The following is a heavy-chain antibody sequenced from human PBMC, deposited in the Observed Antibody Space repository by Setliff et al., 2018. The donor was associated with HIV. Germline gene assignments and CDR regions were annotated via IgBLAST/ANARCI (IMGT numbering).Heavy chain of an antibody. CDR1: GGSISNYY. Sequence: PSETLSLTCEVSGGSISNYYWSWIRQPAGKGLEWIGRIFSSGNTYYNPSLKSRVTMSVDTSKNQFSPKLTSVTAADTAVYYCARAGTIDSSGYYEVWGQGTLVTVSS. CDR3: ARAGTIDSSGYYEV. J-gene: IGHJ4*02. V-gene: IGHV4-4*07. CDR2: IFSSGNT. D-gene: IGHD3-22*01.